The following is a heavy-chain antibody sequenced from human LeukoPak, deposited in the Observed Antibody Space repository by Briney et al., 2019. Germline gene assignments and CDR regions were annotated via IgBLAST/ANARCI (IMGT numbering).Heavy chain of an antibody. D-gene: IGHD6-19*01. V-gene: IGHV3-23*01. Sequence: PGGSLRLSGAASGFTFDNYAMSWVRQAPGKRLEWVSGISGSGGTTNYADSVKGRLTISRDNSKNTLSLQMNSLRADDTAVYYCAKGYSSGWYYFDYWGQGTLVTVSS. CDR1: GFTFDNYA. CDR3: AKGYSSGWYYFDY. J-gene: IGHJ4*02. CDR2: ISGSGGTT.